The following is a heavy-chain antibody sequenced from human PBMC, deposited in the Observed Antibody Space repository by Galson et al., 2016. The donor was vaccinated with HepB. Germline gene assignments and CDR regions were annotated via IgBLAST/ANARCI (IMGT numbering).Heavy chain of an antibody. CDR1: GFTFSTYA. Sequence: SLRLSCAASGFTFSTYAMSWVRQAPGKGLEWVSGISASGGSTYYADSVKGRFTISRDNSKNTLYVQMNSLRADDTALYCCAKGRRVATADDMDVWGKGTTVTVSS. CDR2: ISASGGST. CDR3: AKGRRVATADDMDV. J-gene: IGHJ6*04. V-gene: IGHV3-23*01. D-gene: IGHD1-1*01.